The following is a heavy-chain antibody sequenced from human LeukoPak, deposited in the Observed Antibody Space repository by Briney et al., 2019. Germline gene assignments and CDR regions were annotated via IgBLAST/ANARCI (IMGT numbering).Heavy chain of an antibody. Sequence: SETLSLTCTVSGGSISSSSYYWGWIRQPPGKGLEWIGSIYYSGSTCYNPSLKSRVTISVDTSKNQFSLKLSSVTAADTAVYYCARLGPYSYYFDYWGQGTLVTVSS. J-gene: IGHJ4*02. D-gene: IGHD5-18*01. CDR1: GGSISSSSYY. CDR2: IYYSGST. CDR3: ARLGPYSYYFDY. V-gene: IGHV4-39*01.